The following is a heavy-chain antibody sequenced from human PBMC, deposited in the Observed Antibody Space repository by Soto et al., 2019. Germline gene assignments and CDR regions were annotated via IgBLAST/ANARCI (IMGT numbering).Heavy chain of an antibody. CDR3: ARDPASFVVVAATPYDY. Sequence: QVQLVQSGAEVKKPGASVKVSCKASGYTFTSYGISWVRQAPGQGLEWMGWISAYNGNTNYAQKLQGRVTMTTDTSTSTAYMALRSLRSDDTAVYYCARDPASFVVVAATPYDYWGQGTLVTVSS. CDR2: ISAYNGNT. J-gene: IGHJ4*02. CDR1: GYTFTSYG. V-gene: IGHV1-18*01. D-gene: IGHD2-15*01.